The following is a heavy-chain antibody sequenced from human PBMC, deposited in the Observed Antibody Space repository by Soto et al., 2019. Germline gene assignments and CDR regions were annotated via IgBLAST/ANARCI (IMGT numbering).Heavy chain of an antibody. D-gene: IGHD3-22*01. CDR2: ISGSGGST. J-gene: IGHJ6*02. Sequence: LRLSCAASGFTFSSYAMSWVRQAPGKGLEWVSAISGSGGSTYYADSVKGRFTISRDNSKNTLYLQMNSLRAEDTAVYYCAKDLPYYYDSSGYWGVYYYYYGMDVWGQGTTVTVSS. CDR3: AKDLPYYYDSSGYWGVYYYYYGMDV. CDR1: GFTFSSYA. V-gene: IGHV3-23*01.